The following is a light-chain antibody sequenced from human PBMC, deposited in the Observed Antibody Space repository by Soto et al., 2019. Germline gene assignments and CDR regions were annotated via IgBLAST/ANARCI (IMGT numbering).Light chain of an antibody. V-gene: IGKV3-20*01. CDR3: QQYGSSLWT. Sequence: EIVLTQSPGTLSLSPGERATLSCRASQSVSSSYLTWYQQNPGQAPRLLIFGASSRATGIPDRFSGRGSGTDFTLTISRLEPEDFAVYYCQQYGSSLWTFGQGTKVEIK. CDR2: GAS. CDR1: QSVSSSY. J-gene: IGKJ1*01.